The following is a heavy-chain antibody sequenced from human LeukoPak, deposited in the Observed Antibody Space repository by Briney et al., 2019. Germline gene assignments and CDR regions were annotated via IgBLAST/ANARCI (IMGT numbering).Heavy chain of an antibody. J-gene: IGHJ5*02. CDR3: ARRGITGTTRGWFDP. D-gene: IGHD1-20*01. V-gene: IGHV3-21*01. CDR2: ISSSSSYI. CDR1: GFTFSSYS. Sequence: GGSLRLSCAASGFTFSSYSMNWVREAPGKGLEWVSSISSSSSYIYYADSVKGRFTISRDNAKNSLYLQMNSLRAEDTAVYYCARRGITGTTRGWFDPRGQGTLVTVSS.